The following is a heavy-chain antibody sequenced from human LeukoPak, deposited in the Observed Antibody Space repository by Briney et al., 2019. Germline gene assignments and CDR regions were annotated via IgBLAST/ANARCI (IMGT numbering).Heavy chain of an antibody. Sequence: GGSLRLSREASGFTFGSYAMYWVRQAPGKGREWVAGIFGSGGSAHYADSAKGRFTISRDNSKNTVYLQINSLRAEDTAVYYCGKTTTGYSSGQKPAWPVDYWGQGTLVTVSS. D-gene: IGHD6-19*01. CDR1: GFTFGSYA. CDR2: IFGSGGSA. CDR3: GKTTTGYSSGQKPAWPVDY. J-gene: IGHJ4*02. V-gene: IGHV3-23*01.